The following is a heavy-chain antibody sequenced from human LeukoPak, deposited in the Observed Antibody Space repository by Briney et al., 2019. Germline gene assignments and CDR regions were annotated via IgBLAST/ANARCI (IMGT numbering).Heavy chain of an antibody. CDR2: IYHSGST. D-gene: IGHD3-3*01. CDR3: ARAYPIFGVMSTFDY. Sequence: SETLSLTCTVSGYSISSGYYWGWIRQPPGKGLEWIGSIYHSGSTYYNPSLKSRVTISVDTSKNQFSLKLSSVTAADTAVYYCARAYPIFGVMSTFDYWGQGTLVTVSS. CDR1: GYSISSGYY. J-gene: IGHJ4*02. V-gene: IGHV4-38-2*02.